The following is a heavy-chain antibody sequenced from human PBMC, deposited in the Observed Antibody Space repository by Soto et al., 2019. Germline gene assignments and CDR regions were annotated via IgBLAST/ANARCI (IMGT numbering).Heavy chain of an antibody. CDR2: VKDGGHT. J-gene: IGHJ4*02. Sequence: QVQLQQWGAGLLKPSETLSLNCAVTGGSLSGYYWSWIRQPPGKGLEWIGEVKDGGHTNYRPSLRGRVTISSDPSNNQFSLRLNSVTAADTGVYCCARGQEGVVATHWDQGSLVTVSS. V-gene: IGHV4-34*01. CDR3: ARGQEGVVATH. CDR1: GGSLSGYY. D-gene: IGHD5-12*01.